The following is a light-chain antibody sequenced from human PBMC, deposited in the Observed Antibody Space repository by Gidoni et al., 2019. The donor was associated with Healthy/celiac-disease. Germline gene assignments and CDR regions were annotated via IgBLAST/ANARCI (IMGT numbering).Light chain of an antibody. CDR1: QDISNY. V-gene: IGKV1-33*01. Sequence: DIQMTQSPSSLSASVGDRVTITCQASQDISNYLNWYQQKPGKAPKLLIYDASNLETGVPSRFSGSGSGTDFTFTISSLQPEDIATYYCQQYDNLPPYTFGGXTKVEIK. J-gene: IGKJ4*01. CDR3: QQYDNLPPYT. CDR2: DAS.